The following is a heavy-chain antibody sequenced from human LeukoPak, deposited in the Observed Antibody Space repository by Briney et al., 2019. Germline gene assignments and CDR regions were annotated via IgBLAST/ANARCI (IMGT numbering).Heavy chain of an antibody. J-gene: IGHJ4*02. D-gene: IGHD3-10*01. CDR3: ARDLEGSGSFYRPSYDY. Sequence: GGSLRLSCAASGFTFSSYSMNWVRQAPGEGLEWVSYISSSRTTSYADSVKGRFTISRDNAMNSLYLQMNSLRAEDTAVYYCARDLEGSGSFYRPSYDYWGQGTLVTVSS. CDR1: GFTFSSYS. V-gene: IGHV3-48*01. CDR2: ISSSRTT.